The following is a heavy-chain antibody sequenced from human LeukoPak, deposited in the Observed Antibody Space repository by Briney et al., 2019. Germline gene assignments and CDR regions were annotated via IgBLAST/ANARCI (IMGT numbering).Heavy chain of an antibody. J-gene: IGHJ4*02. CDR2: IRYDGSNK. CDR3: AKGPDSGSYWSFDY. Sequence: GGSLRLSCAASGFTFSSYAMHWVRQAPGKGLEWVAFIRYDGSNKYYADSVKGRFTIARDNSKNTLYLQMNSLRAEDTAVYYCAKGPDSGSYWSFDYWGQGTLVTVSS. V-gene: IGHV3-30*02. CDR1: GFTFSSYA. D-gene: IGHD1-26*01.